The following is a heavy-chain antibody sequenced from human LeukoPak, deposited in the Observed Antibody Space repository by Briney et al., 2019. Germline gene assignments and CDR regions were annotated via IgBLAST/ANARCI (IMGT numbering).Heavy chain of an antibody. CDR3: ARRGRIFGVVIIGYFDY. D-gene: IGHD3-3*01. CDR2: IEQEGSEK. Sequence: GGSLRLSCAASGFTFSNYDMSWVRQAPAKGLEWVANIEQEGSEKNYVDSVKGRFTISRDNAKNSLYLQMNSLRAEDTAVYYCARRGRIFGVVIIGYFDYWGQGTLVTVSS. V-gene: IGHV3-7*05. CDR1: GFTFSNYD. J-gene: IGHJ4*02.